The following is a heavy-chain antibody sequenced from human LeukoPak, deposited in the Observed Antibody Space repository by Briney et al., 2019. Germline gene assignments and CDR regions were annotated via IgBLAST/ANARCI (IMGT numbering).Heavy chain of an antibody. J-gene: IGHJ4*02. V-gene: IGHV3-21*04. CDR1: GFTFSSYS. CDR3: AREGPMLRGVIGGKIDY. CDR2: ISSSSSYI. Sequence: PGGSLRLSCAASGFTFSSYSMNWVRQAPGKGLEWVSSISSSSSYIYYADSVKGRFTISRDNAKNSLYLQMNSLRAEDTAVYYCAREGPMLRGVIGGKIDYWGRGTLVTVSS. D-gene: IGHD3-10*01.